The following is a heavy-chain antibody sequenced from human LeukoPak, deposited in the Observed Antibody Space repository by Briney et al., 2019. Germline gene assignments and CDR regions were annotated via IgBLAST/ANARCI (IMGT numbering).Heavy chain of an antibody. CDR2: IYSGGST. V-gene: IGHV3-66*01. D-gene: IGHD6-13*01. Sequence: GWSLRLSCAASGFTVSSNYMSWVREAPGKGLEWVSVIYSGGSTYYADSVKGRFTISRDKSKNTLYLQMNSLRAEDTAVYYCARDPHSSSWYYYFDYWGQGTLVTVSS. CDR3: ARDPHSSSWYYYFDY. CDR1: GFTVSSNY. J-gene: IGHJ4*02.